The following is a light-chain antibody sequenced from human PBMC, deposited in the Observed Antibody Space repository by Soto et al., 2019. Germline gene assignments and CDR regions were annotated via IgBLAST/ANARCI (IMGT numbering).Light chain of an antibody. CDR2: DAS. CDR1: QSVSSY. V-gene: IGKV3-11*01. Sequence: EILLTQSPDTLSLSPGERATLSCRASQSVSSYLAWYQQKPGQAPRIIIYDASNRATGLQDRFSGSGSGTDFTLTITRLEPEDSAVYYCQHRSNWQITLGQGTRVEIK. CDR3: QHRSNWQIT. J-gene: IGKJ5*01.